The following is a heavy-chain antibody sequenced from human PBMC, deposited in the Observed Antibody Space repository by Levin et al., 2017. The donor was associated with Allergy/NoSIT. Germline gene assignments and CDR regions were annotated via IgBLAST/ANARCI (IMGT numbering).Heavy chain of an antibody. Sequence: AGGSLRLSCAASGFTFTTYAMNWVRQAPGKGVEWVSGISGSGGTTYYADSVKGRFTISRDNSKNTLYLQMNSLRAEDTAVYYCAKIRGGITIFHHYFDYWGQGTLVTVSS. V-gene: IGHV3-23*01. CDR1: GFTFTTYA. J-gene: IGHJ4*02. D-gene: IGHD3-3*01. CDR2: ISGSGGTT. CDR3: AKIRGGITIFHHYFDY.